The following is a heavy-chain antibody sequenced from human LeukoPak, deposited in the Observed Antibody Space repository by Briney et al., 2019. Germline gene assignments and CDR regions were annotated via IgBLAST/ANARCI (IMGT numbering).Heavy chain of an antibody. V-gene: IGHV4-61*10. J-gene: IGHJ4*02. CDR3: ARVGLWDYFDY. D-gene: IGHD5-18*01. CDR2: IYYSGST. Sequence: PSQTLSLTCTVSGGSISSGSYYWSWIRQPAGKGLEWIGYIYYSGSTNYNPSLKSRVTISVDTSKNQFSLKLSSVTAADTAVYYCARVGLWDYFDYWGQGTLVTVSS. CDR1: GGSISSGSYY.